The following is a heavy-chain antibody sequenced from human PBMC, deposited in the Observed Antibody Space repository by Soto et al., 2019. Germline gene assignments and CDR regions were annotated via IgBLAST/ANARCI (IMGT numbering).Heavy chain of an antibody. V-gene: IGHV4-61*01. CDR3: AGRQLGGGRDY. Sequence: QVQLQESGPGLVKPSETLSLSCTVSGDSVSSGSYYWSWIRQPPGKGLEWIGFSYYSGYTNYNPSLKSRDPFSVDTSKNQFCLKLSSVTAADTAVYYCAGRQLGGGRDYWGQGTLVIVSS. CDR2: SYYSGYT. J-gene: IGHJ4*02. D-gene: IGHD2-15*01. CDR1: GDSVSSGSYY.